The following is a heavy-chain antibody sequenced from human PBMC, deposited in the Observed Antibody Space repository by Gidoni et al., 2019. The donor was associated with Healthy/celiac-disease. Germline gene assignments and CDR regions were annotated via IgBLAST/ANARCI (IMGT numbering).Heavy chain of an antibody. Sequence: QVQLVESGGGVVQPGRSLRLPCAASGFTLSSSGMHWVRQAPGKGLEWVAVISYDGSNKYYADSVKGRFTISRDNSKNTLYLQMNSLRAEDTAVYYCAKDQGEVVVPGNYWGQGTLVTVSS. D-gene: IGHD3-22*01. J-gene: IGHJ4*02. V-gene: IGHV3-30*18. CDR2: ISYDGSNK. CDR1: GFTLSSSG. CDR3: AKDQGEVVVPGNY.